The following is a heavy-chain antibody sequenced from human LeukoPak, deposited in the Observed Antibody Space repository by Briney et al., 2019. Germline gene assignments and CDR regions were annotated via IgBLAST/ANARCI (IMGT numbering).Heavy chain of an antibody. CDR2: INPNSGGT. V-gene: IGHV1-2*02. CDR1: GTTFTGYY. J-gene: IGHJ4*02. D-gene: IGHD6-19*01. Sequence: ASVKVSCKASGTTFTGYYIHWVRLAPGQGLEWMGWINPNSGGTAYAQNFQGRVTMTKDTSITTAYMELSRLRSDDTAVYYCAKKGGDSSGFAFDYWGQGTLVTVSS. CDR3: AKKGGDSSGFAFDY.